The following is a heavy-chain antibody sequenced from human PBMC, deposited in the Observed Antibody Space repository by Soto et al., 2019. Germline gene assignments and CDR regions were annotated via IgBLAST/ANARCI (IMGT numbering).Heavy chain of an antibody. V-gene: IGHV3-74*01. CDR2: IKSDGST. Sequence: EVQLVESGGGLDQPGRSLRLSCAASGFTFSSYWMHWVRQAPGKGLVWVSLIKSDGSTNYADSVKGRFTISRDNAKNTLYLQMNSLRVEDTAVYYCAGDPVPEYWGQGTLVTVSS. CDR3: AGDPVPEY. J-gene: IGHJ4*02. CDR1: GFTFSSYW.